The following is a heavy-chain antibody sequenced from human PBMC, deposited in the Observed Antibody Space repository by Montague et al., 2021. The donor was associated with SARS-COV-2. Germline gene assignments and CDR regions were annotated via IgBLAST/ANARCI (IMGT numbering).Heavy chain of an antibody. V-gene: IGHV4-59*01. J-gene: IGHJ3*02. Sequence: SETLSLTCTVSGGSISSYYWSWIRQPPGKGLEWIGYIYYSGGTNYNPSLKSRVTISVDTSKNQFSLKLSSVTAADTAVYYCAREVRYYYDSSGPEAFDIWGQGTMVTVSS. CDR1: GGSISSYY. CDR2: IYYSGGT. D-gene: IGHD3-22*01. CDR3: AREVRYYYDSSGPEAFDI.